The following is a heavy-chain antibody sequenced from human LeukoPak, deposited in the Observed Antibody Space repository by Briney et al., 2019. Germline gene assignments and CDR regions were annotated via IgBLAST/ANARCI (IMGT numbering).Heavy chain of an antibody. CDR2: IYTSGST. Sequence: PSETLSLTCTVSGGSISSYYWSWIRQPAGKGLEWIGRIYTSGSTNYNPSLKSRVTISVDTSKNQFSLKLSSVTAADTAVYYCARGGSSSWYAVKFDYWGQGTLVTVSS. CDR3: ARGGSSSWYAVKFDY. CDR1: GGSISSYY. V-gene: IGHV4-4*07. D-gene: IGHD6-13*01. J-gene: IGHJ4*02.